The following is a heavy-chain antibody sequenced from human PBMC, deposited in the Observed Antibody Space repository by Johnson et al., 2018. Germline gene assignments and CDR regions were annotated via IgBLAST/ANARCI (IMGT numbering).Heavy chain of an antibody. J-gene: IGHJ3*02. V-gene: IGHV3-15*07. CDR2: IKSKTDGGTT. Sequence: EVQLVESGGGLVKPGGSLRLSCAASGFTFSNAWMNWVRPAPGKGLEWVGRIKSKTDGGTTDYAAPVKGRFTISRDDSKNTQYLQMNSLKTEDTAVYYCTPLKVKRACDIWGQGTMVTVAA. CDR3: TPLKVKRACDI. D-gene: IGHD3-22*01. CDR1: GFTFSNAW.